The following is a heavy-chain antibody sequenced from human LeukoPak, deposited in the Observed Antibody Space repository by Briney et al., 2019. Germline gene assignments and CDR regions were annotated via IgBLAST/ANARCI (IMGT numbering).Heavy chain of an antibody. CDR3: ARALAVMVYRAFDI. D-gene: IGHD2-8*01. V-gene: IGHV3-7*01. CDR2: MKQDGSEK. Sequence: HPGGSLRLSCAASGFTFSSYWMSWVRQAPGKGLEWVANMKQDGSEKYYVDSVKGRFTISRDNAKNSLYLQMNSLRAEDTAVYYCARALAVMVYRAFDIWGQGTMVTVSS. CDR1: GFTFSSYW. J-gene: IGHJ3*02.